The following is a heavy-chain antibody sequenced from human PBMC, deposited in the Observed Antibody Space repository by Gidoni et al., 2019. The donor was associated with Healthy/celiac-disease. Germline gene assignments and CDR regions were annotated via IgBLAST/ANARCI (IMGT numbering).Heavy chain of an antibody. D-gene: IGHD2-2*01. CDR1: GGTVSSYA. Sequence: QVQLVQSGAEVKKPGSSVKAYSKASGGTVSSYAISWVRQAPGQGLEWMGGIIPIFGTANYAQKFQGRVTITADESTSTAYMELSSLRSEDTAVYYCAHGASSTSYWFDPWGQGTLVTVSS. J-gene: IGHJ5*02. V-gene: IGHV1-69*01. CDR2: IIPIFGTA. CDR3: AHGASSTSYWFDP.